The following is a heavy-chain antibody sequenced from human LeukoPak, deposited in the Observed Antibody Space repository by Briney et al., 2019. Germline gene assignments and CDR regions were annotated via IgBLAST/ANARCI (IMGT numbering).Heavy chain of an antibody. V-gene: IGHV4-30-4*01. D-gene: IGHD5-24*01. CDR2: IYYSGST. J-gene: IGHJ4*02. Sequence: SETLSLTCTVSGGSISSGDYYWSWIRQPPGKGLEWIGYIYYSGSTYYNPSLKSRVTISVDTSKNQFSLKLSSVTAADTAVYYCAGEMATISYYFDYWGQGTLVTVSS. CDR3: AGEMATISYYFDY. CDR1: GGSISSGDYY.